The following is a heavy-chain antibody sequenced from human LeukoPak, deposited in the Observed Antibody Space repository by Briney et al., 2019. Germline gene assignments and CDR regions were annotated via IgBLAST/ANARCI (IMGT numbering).Heavy chain of an antibody. CDR3: ARGSTVTGYYYYYYMDV. D-gene: IGHD4-17*01. CDR2: IIPIFGTA. Sequence: SVKVSCKASGGTFSSYAISRVRQAPGQGLEWMGGIIPIFGTANYAQKFQGRVTITADESTSTAYMELSSLRSEDTAVYYCARGSTVTGYYYYYYMDVWGKGTTVTVSS. J-gene: IGHJ6*03. V-gene: IGHV1-69*13. CDR1: GGTFSSYA.